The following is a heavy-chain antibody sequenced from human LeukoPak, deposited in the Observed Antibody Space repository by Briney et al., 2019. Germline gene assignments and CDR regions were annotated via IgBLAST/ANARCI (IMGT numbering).Heavy chain of an antibody. CDR1: GGFISSGSYY. J-gene: IGHJ6*03. CDR3: ARVPWLENYYMDV. V-gene: IGHV4-61*02. CDR2: ISTSEIT. Sequence: PSETLSLTCTVSGGFISSGSYYWTWIRQPAGEGLEWIGRISTSEITNYNPSLKSRVTISFDTSKTQFSLNLRSVTAADTAVYYCARVPWLENYYMDVWGKGTTVTVSS. D-gene: IGHD5-12*01.